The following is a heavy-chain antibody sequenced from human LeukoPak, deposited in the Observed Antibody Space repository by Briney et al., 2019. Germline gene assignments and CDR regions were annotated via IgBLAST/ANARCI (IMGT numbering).Heavy chain of an antibody. V-gene: IGHV1-2*04. CDR2: INPNSGDT. J-gene: IGHJ4*02. CDR1: GYPFTVYY. Sequence: ASVRVSCKTSGYPFTVYYIHWVRQAPGQGLKWMGRINPNSGDTNYAQNFQGWVTMTSDTSISTAYMELNRLRSDDTAMYYCAAPGTTRGIDYWGQGTLVTVSS. CDR3: AAPGTTRGIDY. D-gene: IGHD3-10*01.